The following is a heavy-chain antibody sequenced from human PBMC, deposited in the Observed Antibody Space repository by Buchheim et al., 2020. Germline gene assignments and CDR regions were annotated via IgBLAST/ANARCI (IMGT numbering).Heavy chain of an antibody. V-gene: IGHV4-30-2*01. J-gene: IGHJ4*02. CDR2: IYHSGST. CDR3: ARVEDGGNSDYYYFDY. D-gene: IGHD4-23*01. Sequence: QLQLQESGSGLVKPSQTLSLTCAVSGGSISSGGYSWSWIRQPPGKGLEWIGYIYHSGSTYYNPSLKSRATISVDSSKNQFSLKLSSVTAADTAVYYCARVEDGGNSDYYYFDYWGQGTL. CDR1: GGSISSGGYS.